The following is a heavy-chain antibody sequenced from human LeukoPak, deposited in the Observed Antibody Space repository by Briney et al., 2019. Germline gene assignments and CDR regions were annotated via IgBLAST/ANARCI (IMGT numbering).Heavy chain of an antibody. D-gene: IGHD6-19*01. CDR1: GGSISSYY. J-gene: IGHJ4*02. CDR2: IYYSGST. V-gene: IGHV4-59*01. Sequence: PSETLSLTCTVSGGSISSYYWSWIRQPPGKGLEWIGYIYYSGSTNYNPSLKSRVTISVDTSKNQFSLKLSSVTAADTAVYYCARELSSGWYDWFDYWGQGTLVTVSS. CDR3: ARELSSGWYDWFDY.